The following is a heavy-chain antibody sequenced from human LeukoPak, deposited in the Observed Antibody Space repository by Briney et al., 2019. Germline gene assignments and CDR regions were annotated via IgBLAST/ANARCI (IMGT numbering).Heavy chain of an antibody. CDR3: ASTPNDYDSSGRFDY. V-gene: IGHV4-34*01. J-gene: IGHJ4*02. D-gene: IGHD3-22*01. CDR2: INHSGST. CDR1: GGSFSDYK. Sequence: SETLSLTCAVYGGSFSDYKWSWIRQPPGKGLEWIGEINHSGSTNYNPSLKSRVTILVDTSKNQFSLKLNSVTAADTAVYYCASTPNDYDSSGRFDYWGQGTLVTVSS.